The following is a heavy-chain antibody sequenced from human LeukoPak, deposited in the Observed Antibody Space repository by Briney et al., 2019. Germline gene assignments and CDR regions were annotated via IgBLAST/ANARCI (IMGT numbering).Heavy chain of an antibody. J-gene: IGHJ5*02. CDR1: GDIVSSNSAA. Sequence: SQTLSLTCAISGDIVSSNSAAWNWIRQSPSRGLEWLGRTYYRSKWYNDYAVSVKSRITINPDTSKNQFYLQLNSVTPEATAVYYCATSSSSWYFRFDPWGQGTLVTVSS. V-gene: IGHV6-1*01. D-gene: IGHD6-13*01. CDR3: ATSSSSWYFRFDP. CDR2: TYYRSKWYN.